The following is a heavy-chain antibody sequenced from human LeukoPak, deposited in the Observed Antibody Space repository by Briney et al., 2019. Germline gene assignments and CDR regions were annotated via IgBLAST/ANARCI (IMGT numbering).Heavy chain of an antibody. CDR2: INPNSGGT. Sequence: ASVKVSCKASGYTFTGYYMHWVRQAPGQGLEWMGWINPNSGGTNYAQKFQGRVTMTRDTSISTAYMELSRLRSDDTAVYYCARTGGRVQLWRNWFDPWGQGTLVTVSS. D-gene: IGHD5-18*01. V-gene: IGHV1-2*02. CDR3: ARTGGRVQLWRNWFDP. CDR1: GYTFTGYY. J-gene: IGHJ5*02.